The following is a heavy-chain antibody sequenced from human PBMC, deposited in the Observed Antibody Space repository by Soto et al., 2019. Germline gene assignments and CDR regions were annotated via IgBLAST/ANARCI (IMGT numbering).Heavy chain of an antibody. J-gene: IGHJ4*02. D-gene: IGHD6-13*01. CDR2: TRDKAHSYNT. V-gene: IGHV3-72*01. CDR3: ARIYSSTWYGSFFDY. CDR1: GFTFSDHY. Sequence: EVQLVESGGGLVQPGGSLRLSCAASGFTFSDHYMDWVRQALGKGLEWVGRTRDKAHSYNTEYAASVKGRFTISRDDSKNSLYLQMNSLKTEDTAVYYCARIYSSTWYGSFFDYCGQGTLVTVSS.